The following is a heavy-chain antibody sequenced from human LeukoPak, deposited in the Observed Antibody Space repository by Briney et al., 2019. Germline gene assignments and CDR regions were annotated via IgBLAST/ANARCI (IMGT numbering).Heavy chain of an antibody. Sequence: KPSETLSLTCTVSGASMNDNYWSWIRQPAGQRLEWIGRIYTNGATDYSPSLKSRVTMSIDTSKSQFSLKLRSVTAADTAVYYCARGPLIRVSGTIDYWGQGTLATVSS. CDR3: ARGPLIRVSGTIDY. CDR2: IYTNGAT. J-gene: IGHJ4*02. V-gene: IGHV4-4*07. CDR1: GASMNDNY. D-gene: IGHD3-16*01.